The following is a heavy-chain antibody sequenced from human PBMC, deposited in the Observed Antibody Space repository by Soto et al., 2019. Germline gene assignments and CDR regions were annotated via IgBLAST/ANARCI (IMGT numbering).Heavy chain of an antibody. CDR1: GFTFTSSA. V-gene: IGHV1-58*01. CDR3: AAGARGSGSYYYYYYGMDV. Sequence: QMQLVQSGPEVKKPGTSVKVSCKASGFTFTSSAVQWVRQARGQRLEWIGWIVVGSGNTNYAQKFQERVTITRDMSTSTAYMELSSLRSEDTAVYYCAAGARGSGSYYYYYYGMDVWGQGTTVTVSS. D-gene: IGHD3-10*01. CDR2: IVVGSGNT. J-gene: IGHJ6*02.